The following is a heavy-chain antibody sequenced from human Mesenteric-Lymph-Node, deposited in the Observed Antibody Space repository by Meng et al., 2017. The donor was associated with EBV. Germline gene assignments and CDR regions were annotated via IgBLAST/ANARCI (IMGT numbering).Heavy chain of an antibody. CDR3: VKDLAVAGT. D-gene: IGHD6-19*01. Sequence: QVHLVESGGGVVQPGRSLRLSCAASGFTFSSYAMHWVRQAPGKGLEYVAVISYDGSNKYYAGSVKGRFTISRDNSKNTLYLQMNSLRGEDTAVYYCVKDLAVAGTWGQGTLVTVSS. V-gene: IGHV3-30*01. CDR1: GFTFSSYA. CDR2: ISYDGSNK. J-gene: IGHJ5*02.